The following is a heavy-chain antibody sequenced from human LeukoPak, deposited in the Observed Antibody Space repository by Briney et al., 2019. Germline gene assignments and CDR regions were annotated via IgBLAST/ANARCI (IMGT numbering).Heavy chain of an antibody. D-gene: IGHD2-15*01. CDR3: ARLTDIAVDY. CDR1: GYTFTSYG. J-gene: IGHJ4*02. Sequence: WASVTVSCKASGYTFTSYGISWVRQAPGQGLEWMGWISAYNGGTNYAQKFQGRVTMTRDTSISTAYMELSRLRSDDTAVYYCARLTDIAVDYWGQGTLVTVSS. CDR2: ISAYNGGT. V-gene: IGHV1-18*01.